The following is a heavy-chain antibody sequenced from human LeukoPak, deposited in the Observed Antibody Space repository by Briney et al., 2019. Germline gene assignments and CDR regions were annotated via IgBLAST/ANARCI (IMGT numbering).Heavy chain of an antibody. CDR1: GGSISSYY. V-gene: IGHV4-4*07. D-gene: IGHD6-19*01. Sequence: SKTLSLTCTVSGGSISSYYWSWIRQPAGKGLEWIGSVHNVGSTYYNLSLRSRVTMSIDTSKNQFSLRLNSVTAADTAVYYCARHAEYNSGWHFYLDHWGQGILVTVSS. J-gene: IGHJ4*02. CDR2: VHNVGST. CDR3: ARHAEYNSGWHFYLDH.